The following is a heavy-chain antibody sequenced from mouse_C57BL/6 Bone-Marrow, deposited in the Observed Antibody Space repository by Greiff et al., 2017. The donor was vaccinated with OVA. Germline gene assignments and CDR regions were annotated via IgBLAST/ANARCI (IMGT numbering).Heavy chain of an antibody. V-gene: IGHV1-82*01. CDR3: VSDSYFDY. CDR2: IYPGDGYT. Sequence: QQSGPELVKPGASVKISCKASGYAFSSPWMNWVKQRPGKGLEWIGRIYPGDGYTNYNGKFKGKATLTADISSSTAYLQLSGLSSEDSAVYFCVSDSYFDYWGQGTTLTVSS. CDR1: GYAFSSPW. J-gene: IGHJ2*01.